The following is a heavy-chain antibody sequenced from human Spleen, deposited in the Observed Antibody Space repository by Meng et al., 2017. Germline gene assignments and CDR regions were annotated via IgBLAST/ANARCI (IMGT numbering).Heavy chain of an antibody. J-gene: IGHJ4*02. CDR3: ARGRAWGYSYGYVTFYFDY. Sequence: SETLSLTCTVSGGSISSSSYYWGWIRQPPGKGLEWIGIIYYSGSTYYNPSLKSRVTISVDTSNNQFSLKLSSVTAADTAVYYCARGRAWGYSYGYVTFYFDYWGQGTLVTVSS. D-gene: IGHD5-18*01. CDR2: IYYSGST. V-gene: IGHV4-39*07. CDR1: GGSISSSSYY.